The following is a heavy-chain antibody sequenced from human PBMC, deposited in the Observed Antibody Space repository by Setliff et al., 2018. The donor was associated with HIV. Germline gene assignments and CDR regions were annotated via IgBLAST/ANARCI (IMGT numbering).Heavy chain of an antibody. D-gene: IGHD1-1*01. CDR2: IFYGGNP. CDR3: AREPDY. CDR1: GGSISSGSYY. J-gene: IGHJ4*02. V-gene: IGHV4-39*01. Sequence: SETLSLTCTVSGGSISSGSYYWSWIRQPAGKGPEWIGNIFYGGNPHYSPSLKSRVTISMDTSRNQFSLKLTSMTAADTAVYYCAREPDYWGQGTLVTVSS.